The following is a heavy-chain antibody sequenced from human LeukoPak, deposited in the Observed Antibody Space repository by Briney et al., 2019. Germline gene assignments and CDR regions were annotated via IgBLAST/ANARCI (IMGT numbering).Heavy chain of an antibody. CDR1: GYTFTGYY. CDR3: AREDDCSSTSCYETGWFDP. J-gene: IGHJ5*02. D-gene: IGHD2-2*01. CDR2: INPNSGGT. Sequence: GASVKVSCKASGYTFTGYYMHWVRQAPGQGLEWMGWINPNSGGTNYAQKFQGRVTMTRDTSISTAYMELSRLRSDDTAVYYCAREDDCSSTSCYETGWFDPWGQGTLVTVSS. V-gene: IGHV1-2*02.